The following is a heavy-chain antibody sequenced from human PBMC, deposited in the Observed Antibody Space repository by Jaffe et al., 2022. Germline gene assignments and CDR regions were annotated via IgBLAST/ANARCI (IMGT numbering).Heavy chain of an antibody. J-gene: IGHJ3*02. CDR3: ARAYCSGGSCYEDDAFDI. CDR1: GGTFSSYA. V-gene: IGHV1-69*01. CDR2: IIPIFGTA. D-gene: IGHD2-15*01. Sequence: QVQLVQSGAEVKKPGSSVKVSCKASGGTFSSYAISWVRQAPGQGLEWMGGIIPIFGTANYAQKFQGRVTITADESTSTAYMELSSLRSEDTAVYYCARAYCSGGSCYEDDAFDIWGQGTMVTVSS.